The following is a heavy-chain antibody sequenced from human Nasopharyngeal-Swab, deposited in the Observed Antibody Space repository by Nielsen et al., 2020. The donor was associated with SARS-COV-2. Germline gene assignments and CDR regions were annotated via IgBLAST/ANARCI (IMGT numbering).Heavy chain of an antibody. CDR3: ARAGGLVYYYGSGSRLDY. J-gene: IGHJ4*02. Sequence: GESLKISCAASGFTFSSYGMHWVRQAPGKGLEWVAVIWYDGSNKYYADSVKGRFTISRDNSKNTLYLQMNSLRAEDTAVYYCARAGGLVYYYGSGSRLDYWGQGTLVTVSS. CDR1: GFTFSSYG. D-gene: IGHD3-10*01. V-gene: IGHV3-33*01. CDR2: IWYDGSNK.